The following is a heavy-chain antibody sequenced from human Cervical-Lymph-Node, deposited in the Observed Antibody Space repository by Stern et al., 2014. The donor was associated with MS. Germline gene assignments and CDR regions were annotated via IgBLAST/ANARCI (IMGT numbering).Heavy chain of an antibody. D-gene: IGHD3-22*01. CDR2: IRSKSNSYAT. V-gene: IGHV3-73*02. J-gene: IGHJ4*02. Sequence: VQLGQSGGGLVQPGGSLKLSCAASGFMFSDAAMHWVRQAPGKGLEWVGRIRSKSNSYATAYGASVKGRFIISRDDSKNTAYLQMNSLKNEDTAVYYCTRSMIVVAFDYWGQGTLVTVSS. CDR3: TRSMIVVAFDY. CDR1: GFMFSDAA.